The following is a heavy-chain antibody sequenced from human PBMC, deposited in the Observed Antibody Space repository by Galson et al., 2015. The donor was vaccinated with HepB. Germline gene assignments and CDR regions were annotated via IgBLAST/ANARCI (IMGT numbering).Heavy chain of an antibody. V-gene: IGHV3-30-3*01. CDR3: ARDIGGRRYYDFWSGYPTYYYYYYGMDV. J-gene: IGHJ6*02. CDR1: GFTFSSYA. CDR2: ISYDGSNK. Sequence: SLRLSCAASGFTFSSYAMHWVRQAPGKGLEWVAVISYDGSNKYYADSVKGRFTISRDNSKNTLYLQMNSLRAEDTAVYYCARDIGGRRYYDFWSGYPTYYYYYYGMDVWGQGTTVTVSS. D-gene: IGHD3-3*01.